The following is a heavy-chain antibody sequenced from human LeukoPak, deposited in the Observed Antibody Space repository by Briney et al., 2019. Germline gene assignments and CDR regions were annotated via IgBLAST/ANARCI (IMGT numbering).Heavy chain of an antibody. CDR2: INHGGST. D-gene: IGHD3-10*01. J-gene: IGHJ4*02. CDR1: GGSVSDSD. Sequence: SETLSLTCAVYGGSVSDSDGSWSRQPPGKGLEWIGEINHGGSTKFNPSLKSRVTISLDTSRNQFSLKVTSVTAADTAVYYCATGGWFGESRGVYWGEGTLVTVSS. V-gene: IGHV4-34*01. CDR3: ATGGWFGESRGVY.